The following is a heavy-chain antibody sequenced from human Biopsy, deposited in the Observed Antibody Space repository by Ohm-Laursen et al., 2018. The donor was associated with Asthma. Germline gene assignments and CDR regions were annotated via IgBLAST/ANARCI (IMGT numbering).Heavy chain of an antibody. J-gene: IGHJ4*02. CDR2: IYYSWSA. CDR3: ARAQDYYDSRGYYRSFDY. Sequence: TLSLTCTVSYGSTTSGGYFWTWIRQHPGKGLEWIGFIYYSWSAYYNPSLKSRVSISIDTSRNQFSLKLSSVTAADTAVYYCARAQDYYDSRGYYRSFDYWGQGTLVTVSS. V-gene: IGHV4-31*03. D-gene: IGHD3-22*01. CDR1: YGSTTSGGYF.